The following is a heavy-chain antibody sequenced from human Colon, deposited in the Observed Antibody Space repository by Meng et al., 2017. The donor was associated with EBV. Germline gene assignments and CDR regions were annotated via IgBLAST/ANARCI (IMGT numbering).Heavy chain of an antibody. CDR1: GGSISISSYY. J-gene: IGHJ4*02. CDR2: IYYNGST. D-gene: IGHD3-10*01. V-gene: IGHV4-39*01. CDR3: ARRRYYYGSGSYHSYYFDY. Sequence: LQLQGSGPGLVKPSETLSLTCTVSGGSISISSYYWGWIRQPPGKGLEWIGSIYYNGSTYYNPSLKSRVTISVDTSKNQFSLKLNSVTAADTAVYYCARRRYYYGSGSYHSYYFDYWGQGALVTVSS.